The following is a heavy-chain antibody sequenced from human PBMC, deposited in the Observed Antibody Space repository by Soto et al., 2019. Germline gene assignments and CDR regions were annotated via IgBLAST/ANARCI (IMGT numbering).Heavy chain of an antibody. CDR3: ARAPDRWWFDP. CDR1: GGSISSYY. CDR2: IYYSGST. V-gene: IGHV4-59*01. Sequence: QVQLQESGPGLVKPSETLSLTCTVSGGSISSYYWSWIRQPPGKGLEWIGYIYYSGSTNYNPSLKSRVTISVDTSKNQFSLKLSSVTAADTAVYYCARAPDRWWFDPWGQGTLVTVSS. J-gene: IGHJ5*02.